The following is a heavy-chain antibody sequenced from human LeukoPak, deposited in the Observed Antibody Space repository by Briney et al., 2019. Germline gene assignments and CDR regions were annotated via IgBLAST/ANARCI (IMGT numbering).Heavy chain of an antibody. J-gene: IGHJ4*02. D-gene: IGHD3-22*01. Sequence: GGSLRLSCAASGFTFSSYGMHWVRQAPGKGLEWVAFIRYDGSNKYYADSVKGRFTISRDNSKNTLYLQMNSLRAEDTAVYYCARSPKGRRYYYDSSGPFDYWGQGTLVTVSS. V-gene: IGHV3-30*02. CDR1: GFTFSSYG. CDR2: IRYDGSNK. CDR3: ARSPKGRRYYYDSSGPFDY.